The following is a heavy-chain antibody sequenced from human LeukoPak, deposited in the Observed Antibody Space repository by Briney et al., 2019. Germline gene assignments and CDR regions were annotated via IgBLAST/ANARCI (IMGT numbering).Heavy chain of an antibody. D-gene: IGHD4-17*01. CDR1: GFTFSDHY. V-gene: IGHV3-72*01. Sequence: GGSLRLSCAASGFTFSDHYMDWVRQAPGKGLEWVGRSRNKANSYTTEYAASVKGRFTISRDDSKNSVYLQMNSLKTEDTAVHYCARDYYGDPWYFDLWGRGTLVTVSS. J-gene: IGHJ2*01. CDR3: ARDYYGDPWYFDL. CDR2: SRNKANSYTT.